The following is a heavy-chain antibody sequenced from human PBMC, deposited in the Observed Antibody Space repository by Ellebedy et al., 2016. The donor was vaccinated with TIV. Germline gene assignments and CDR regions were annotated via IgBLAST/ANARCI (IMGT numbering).Heavy chain of an antibody. CDR3: ARGRGYCSSTSCPKFWFDP. J-gene: IGHJ5*02. Sequence: PGGSLRLSCAASGFTVSSNYMSWVRQAPGKGLEWVSVIYSGGSTYYADSVKGRFTISRDNSKNTLYLQMNSLRAEDTAVYYCARGRGYCSSTSCPKFWFDPWGQGTLVTVSS. D-gene: IGHD2-2*01. V-gene: IGHV3-53*01. CDR1: GFTVSSNY. CDR2: IYSGGST.